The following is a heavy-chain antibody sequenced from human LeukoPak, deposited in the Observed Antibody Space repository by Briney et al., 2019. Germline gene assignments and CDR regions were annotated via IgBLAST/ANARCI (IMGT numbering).Heavy chain of an antibody. CDR2: ISSSSSYI. D-gene: IGHD5-18*01. J-gene: IGHJ4*02. CDR1: GFTFSSYS. Sequence: GGSLRLSCAASGFTFSSYSMNWVRQAPGKGLEWVSSISSSSSYIYYADSVKGRFTISRDNAKNSLYLQMNSLRAEDTAVYYCARDLARGYSYGPFDYWGQGTLVTVSS. V-gene: IGHV3-21*01. CDR3: ARDLARGYSYGPFDY.